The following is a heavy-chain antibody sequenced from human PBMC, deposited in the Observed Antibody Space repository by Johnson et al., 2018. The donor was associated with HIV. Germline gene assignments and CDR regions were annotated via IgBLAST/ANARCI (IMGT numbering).Heavy chain of an antibody. CDR3: ARDATYRKYALTSFDI. V-gene: IGHV3-20*04. J-gene: IGHJ3*02. CDR1: GFTFDDHG. CDR2: INWNGGST. D-gene: IGHD1-14*01. Sequence: VQVLESGGGVVRPGGSLRLSCAASGFTFDDHGMSWVRQAPGKGLEWVYVINWNGGSTGYADSVKGRFTISRDNAKNSLYLQMNTLRAEDTAVYYCARDATYRKYALTSFDIWGQGAMVTVSS.